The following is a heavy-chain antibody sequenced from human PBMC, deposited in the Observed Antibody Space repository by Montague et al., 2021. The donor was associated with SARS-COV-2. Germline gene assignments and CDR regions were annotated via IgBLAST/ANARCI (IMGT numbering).Heavy chain of an antibody. J-gene: IGHJ6*03. CDR3: ASSYYYGSGTYVYNYYMDV. CDR2: ISYSGRT. D-gene: IGHD3-10*01. CDR1: GGSVSSSPYY. V-gene: IGHV4-39*01. Sequence: SETLSLTCTVSGGSVSSSPYYWGRIRQPPGRGLDWVGSISYSGRTYLSPSLKSRLTISVDSSENQFSLRLSSVTAADTAVYYCASSYYYGSGTYVYNYYMDVWGKGTTVTVSS.